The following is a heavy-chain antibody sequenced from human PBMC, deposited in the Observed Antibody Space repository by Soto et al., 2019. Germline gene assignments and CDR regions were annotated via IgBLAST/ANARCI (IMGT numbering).Heavy chain of an antibody. CDR2: ISGSGGST. CDR3: AKVVGFLEWLSPYYYYGMDV. J-gene: IGHJ6*02. CDR1: GFTFSSYA. D-gene: IGHD3-3*01. V-gene: IGHV3-23*01. Sequence: EVQLLESGGGLVQPGGSLRLSCAASGFTFSSYAMSWVSQAPGKGLEWVSAISGSGGSTYYADSVKGRFTISRDNSKNTLYLQMNSLRAEDTAVYYCAKVVGFLEWLSPYYYYGMDVWGQGTTVTVSS.